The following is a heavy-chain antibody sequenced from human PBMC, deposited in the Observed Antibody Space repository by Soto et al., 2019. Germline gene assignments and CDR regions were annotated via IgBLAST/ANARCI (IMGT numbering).Heavy chain of an antibody. Sequence: GGSLRLSCAASGFTFDDYAMHWVRQAPGKGLEWVSGISWNSGSIGYADSVKGRFTISRDNAKNSLYLQMNSLRAEDTALYYCAKEVEALNYYGMDVWGQGTTVTVSS. CDR3: AKEVEALNYYGMDV. V-gene: IGHV3-9*01. CDR1: GFTFDDYA. J-gene: IGHJ6*02. CDR2: ISWNSGSI. D-gene: IGHD1-26*01.